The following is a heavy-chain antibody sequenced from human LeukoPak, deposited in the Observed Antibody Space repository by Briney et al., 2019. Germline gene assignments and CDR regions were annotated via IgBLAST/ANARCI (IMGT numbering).Heavy chain of an antibody. CDR1: GFTFSSYN. V-gene: IGHV3-48*01. CDR3: AGISSWYYMDV. Sequence: GGSLRLSCTASGFTFSSYNMNWVRQAPGKGQEWVSNIDSSSTAIYYADSVKGRFTISRDNAKKSLYLQMNSLRVEDTAVYYCAGISSWYYMDVWGKGTTVTVSS. J-gene: IGHJ6*03. D-gene: IGHD6-13*01. CDR2: IDSSSTAI.